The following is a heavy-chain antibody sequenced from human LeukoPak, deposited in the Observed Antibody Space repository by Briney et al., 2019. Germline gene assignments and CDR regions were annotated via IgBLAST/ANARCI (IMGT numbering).Heavy chain of an antibody. CDR3: TRSGFGGGVHFDY. CDR2: MNPNSGDT. Sequence: ASVKVSCKASGYTFTSYDINWVRQAAGQGLEGMGWMNPNSGDTGYVEMFQGRVTMTRDTSITTAYMELSSLRSEDTAVYYCTRSGFGGGVHFDYWGQGTPVTVSS. V-gene: IGHV1-8*01. J-gene: IGHJ4*02. D-gene: IGHD3-16*01. CDR1: GYTFTSYD.